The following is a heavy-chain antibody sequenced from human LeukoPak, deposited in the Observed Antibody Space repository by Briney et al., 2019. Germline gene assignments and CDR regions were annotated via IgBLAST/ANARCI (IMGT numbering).Heavy chain of an antibody. CDR1: GYTFTGYY. V-gene: IGHV1-2*02. D-gene: IGHD5-12*01. CDR2: INPKSGGT. Sequence: GASVKESCKASGYTFTGYYMHWVRQAPGQGLEWMGWINPKSGGTNHAQKFQGRVTITRDTSISTAYMELSRLRSDDTTLYYCARGAGCSGYEDVWGQGTTVTVSS. J-gene: IGHJ6*02. CDR3: ARGAGCSGYEDV.